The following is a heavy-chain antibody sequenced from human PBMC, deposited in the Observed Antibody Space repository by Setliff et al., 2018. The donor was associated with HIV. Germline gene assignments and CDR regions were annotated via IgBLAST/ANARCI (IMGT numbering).Heavy chain of an antibody. CDR1: GGTFSLHY. V-gene: IGHV4-34*01. D-gene: IGHD3-3*01. J-gene: IGHJ4*02. CDR3: AREHLYYNFWSGSHGSPDFNY. Sequence: PSETLSLTCAVSGGTFSLHYYTWIRQSPLRGLEWIGEINHSGGTRYNPSLKSRVTMSVDTSKNQISLKVNSVTAADTALYFCAREHLYYNFWSGSHGSPDFNYWGQGTLVTVSS. CDR2: INHSGGT.